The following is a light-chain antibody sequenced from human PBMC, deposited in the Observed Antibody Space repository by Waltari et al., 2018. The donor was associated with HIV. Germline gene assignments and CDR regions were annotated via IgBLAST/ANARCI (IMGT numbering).Light chain of an antibody. CDR3: CTFSGRSSTWV. CDR1: DVETYDL. Sequence: QSALTQPAPVSGSPGQSITVSGTGDVETYDLVSWYQVHPGRAPKLIIHDVTKRPSGVSSRFSASKSGNTASLTISGLEAEDESLYYCCTFSGRSSTWVFGGGTQVTVL. J-gene: IGLJ3*02. V-gene: IGLV2-23*02. CDR2: DVT.